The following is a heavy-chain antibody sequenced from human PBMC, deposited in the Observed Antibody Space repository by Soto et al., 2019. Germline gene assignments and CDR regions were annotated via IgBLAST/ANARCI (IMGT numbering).Heavy chain of an antibody. CDR3: ARHHGPTTSENWFDP. V-gene: IGHV1-18*01. CDR1: GYTFFTYD. CDR2: ISTYSGDI. D-gene: IGHD5-12*01. Sequence: QVHLVQSGVEVKTPGASVKVSCQASGYTFFTYDISWVRQAPGQGLEWMGWISTYSGDIKYAQKCQGRVTMTTYTSTTTAYLDLRSLRSDDTAVYYCARHHGPTTSENWFDPWGQGTLVTVSS. J-gene: IGHJ5*02.